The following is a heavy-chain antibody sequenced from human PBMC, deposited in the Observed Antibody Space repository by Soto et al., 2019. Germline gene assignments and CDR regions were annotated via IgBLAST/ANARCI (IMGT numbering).Heavy chain of an antibody. CDR3: ARPNAYSSSWYNYYGMDV. CDR1: GYSFDSFW. D-gene: IGHD6-13*01. V-gene: IGHV5-51*01. Sequence: GESLKISCKGSGYSFDSFWIGWVRQMPGKGLEWMGLIYPGDSETRYSPSFQGQVTISADKSMNTAHLQWSSLKASDTAMYYCARPNAYSSSWYNYYGMDVWGQGTTVTVSS. CDR2: IYPGDSET. J-gene: IGHJ6*02.